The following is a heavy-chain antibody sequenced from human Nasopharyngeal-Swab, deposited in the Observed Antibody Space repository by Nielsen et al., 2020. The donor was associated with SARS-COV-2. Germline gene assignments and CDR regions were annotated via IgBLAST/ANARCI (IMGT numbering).Heavy chain of an antibody. V-gene: IGHV1-18*01. D-gene: IGHD1-1*01. Sequence: ASVKVSCKDSCYTFTSYGISRVRQAPGQGIEWMGWISAYNGNTNYAQKLQGRVTMTTDTSTSTAYMELRRLRSDDTAVYYCARVHNGDFDYWGQGTLVTVSS. CDR1: CYTFTSYG. J-gene: IGHJ4*02. CDR2: ISAYNGNT. CDR3: ARVHNGDFDY.